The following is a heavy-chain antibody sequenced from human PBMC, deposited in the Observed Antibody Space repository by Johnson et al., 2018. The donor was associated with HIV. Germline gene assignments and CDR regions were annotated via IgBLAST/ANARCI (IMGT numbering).Heavy chain of an antibody. CDR2: ISYDGSNK. Sequence: VQLVESGGGVVRPGGSLRLSCAASGFTVSSNYMSWVRQAPGMGLEWVAVISYDGSNKYYADSVKGRFTISRDNSKNTLYLQMNSLRAEDTAVYYCARDASWDDAFDIWGQGTMVTVSS. V-gene: IGHV3-30*03. D-gene: IGHD2-2*01. CDR3: ARDASWDDAFDI. CDR1: GFTVSSNY. J-gene: IGHJ3*02.